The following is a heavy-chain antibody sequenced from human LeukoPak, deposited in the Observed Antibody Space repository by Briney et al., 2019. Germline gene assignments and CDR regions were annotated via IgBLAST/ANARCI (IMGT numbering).Heavy chain of an antibody. J-gene: IGHJ4*02. Sequence: DSVKVSCKASGYTFTSYGISWVRQAPGQGLEWMGWISSYNGGADYAQKLQGRVTMTTDTSTSTTYMELRSLRSDDTAVYYCARQKKQTTSIDYWGQGTLVTVSS. CDR1: GYTFTSYG. D-gene: IGHD4-17*01. CDR3: ARQKKQTTSIDY. V-gene: IGHV1-18*01. CDR2: ISSYNGGA.